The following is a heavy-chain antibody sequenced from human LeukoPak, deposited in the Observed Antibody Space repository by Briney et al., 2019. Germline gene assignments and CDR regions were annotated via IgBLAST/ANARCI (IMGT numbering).Heavy chain of an antibody. V-gene: IGHV3-48*03. CDR1: GFSFSSYP. D-gene: IGHD3-10*01. Sequence: PGGSLRLSCAASGFSFSSYPMNWVRQAPGKGLEWVSHISSDGNTEYHADAPRGRFTLSRDNAKNSLFLQINSLRVEDTAVYYCARDSLNDPFVISLDLWGQGAQVTVSS. CDR2: ISSDGNTE. CDR3: ARDSLNDPFVISLDL. J-gene: IGHJ5*02.